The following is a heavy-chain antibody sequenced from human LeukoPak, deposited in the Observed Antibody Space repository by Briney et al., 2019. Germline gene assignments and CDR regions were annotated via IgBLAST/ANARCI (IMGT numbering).Heavy chain of an antibody. J-gene: IGHJ4*02. V-gene: IGHV4-39*01. D-gene: IGHD3-22*01. CDR1: GGSISSSSYY. CDR3: ARLVIRYSRTSSRSPYYFDY. Sequence: PSETLSLTCTVSGGSISSSSYYWGRIRQPPGKGLEWIGSIYYSGSTYYNPSLKSRVTISVDTSKNQFSLKLSSVTAADTAVYYCARLVIRYSRTSSRSPYYFDYWGQGTLVTVSS. CDR2: IYYSGST.